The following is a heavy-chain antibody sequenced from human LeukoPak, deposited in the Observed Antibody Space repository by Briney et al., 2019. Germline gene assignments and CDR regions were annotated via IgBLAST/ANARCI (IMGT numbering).Heavy chain of an antibody. CDR2: IYTTGST. CDR3: ARVRSSSDLAFDI. V-gene: IGHV4-61*02. J-gene: IGHJ3*02. D-gene: IGHD6-6*01. CDR1: GGSISSGSYY. Sequence: SETLSLTCIVSGGSISSGSYYWSWIRQPAGKGLEWIGRIYTTGSTNYNPSLKSRVTVSVDTSKNQFSLKLSSVTAADTAVYYCARVRSSSDLAFDIWGQGTMVTVSS.